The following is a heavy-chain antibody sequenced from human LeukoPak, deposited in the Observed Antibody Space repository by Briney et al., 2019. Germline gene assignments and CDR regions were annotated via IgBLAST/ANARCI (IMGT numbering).Heavy chain of an antibody. CDR2: ISYDGSKK. J-gene: IGHJ4*02. V-gene: IGHV3-30*04. Sequence: GGSLRLSCAASGFTFSSYAMHWVRQAPGKGLEWVAVISYDGSKKYYADSVKGRFTISRDNSKNTLYLQMNSLRAEDTAVYYCVKDSGGSYYSSYYFDYWGLGTLVPVSS. CDR1: GFTFSSYA. CDR3: VKDSGGSYYSSYYFDY. D-gene: IGHD1-26*01.